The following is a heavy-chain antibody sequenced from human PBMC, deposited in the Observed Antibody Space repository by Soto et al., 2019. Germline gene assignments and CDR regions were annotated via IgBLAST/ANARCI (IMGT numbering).Heavy chain of an antibody. CDR3: ARSHIVPRLFMYPYDY. CDR2: IYYDGST. CDR1: GASIRSSTFY. J-gene: IGHJ4*02. Sequence: SETLSLTCTVSGASIRSSTFYWGWIRQPPGKGLESIANIYYDGSTYYNPSLKSRVTISVDTSKNQFSLKLSSVTVADTAAYYCARSHIVPRLFMYPYDYWGQGTLVTVSS. D-gene: IGHD5-12*01. V-gene: IGHV4-39*01.